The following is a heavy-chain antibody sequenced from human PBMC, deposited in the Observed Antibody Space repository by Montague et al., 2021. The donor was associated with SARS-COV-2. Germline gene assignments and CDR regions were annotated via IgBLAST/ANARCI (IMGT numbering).Heavy chain of an antibody. CDR2: IHHGGST. CDR1: GGSFSSYS. D-gene: IGHD3-10*01. CDR3: ARLRDGVVPSPILGVGPYYSYYYMDV. J-gene: IGHJ6*03. V-gene: IGHV4-34*01. Sequence: SETLSLTCAVHGGSFSSYSWNWIRQPPGEGLEWIGEIHHGGSTKYNPSLRSRLTISADTSKNQFSLKLTSVAAADTAVYYCARLRDGVVPSPILGVGPYYSYYYMDVWGKGTTVTVSS.